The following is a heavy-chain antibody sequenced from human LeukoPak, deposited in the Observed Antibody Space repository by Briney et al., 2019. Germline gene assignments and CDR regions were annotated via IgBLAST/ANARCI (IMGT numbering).Heavy chain of an antibody. CDR2: ISSSGSTI. Sequence: GGSLRLSCAASGFTFSSYEMNWVRQAPGKGLEWVSYISSSGSTIYYADSVKGRFTISRDNAKNSLYLQMNSLRAEDTAVYHCARKTYYDSTLGQVFDYWGQGTLVTVSS. V-gene: IGHV3-48*03. J-gene: IGHJ4*02. CDR3: ARKTYYDSTLGQVFDY. CDR1: GFTFSSYE. D-gene: IGHD3-22*01.